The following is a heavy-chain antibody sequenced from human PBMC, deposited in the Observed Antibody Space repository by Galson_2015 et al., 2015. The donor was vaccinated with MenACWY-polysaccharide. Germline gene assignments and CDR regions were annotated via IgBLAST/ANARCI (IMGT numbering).Heavy chain of an antibody. D-gene: IGHD3-22*01. CDR1: GFTFSNFW. CDR3: ARYVTTGGQIRYFDY. Sequence: SLRLSCAAAGFTFSNFWMSWVRQAPGMGLEWVANINQDGREVNYVDSVKGRFAISRDNPKNSLYLQMNSLRPEDTAVYYCARYVTTGGQIRYFDYWGQGALVTVSS. J-gene: IGHJ4*02. V-gene: IGHV3-7*01. CDR2: INQDGREV.